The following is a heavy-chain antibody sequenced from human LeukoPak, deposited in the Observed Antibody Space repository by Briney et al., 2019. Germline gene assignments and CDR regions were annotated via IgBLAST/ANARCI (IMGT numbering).Heavy chain of an antibody. J-gene: IGHJ4*02. D-gene: IGHD3-22*01. Sequence: SGRSLRLSCSASGFTFSTYVVHWVRQAPGKGLECVSAITSNGGSTYYADSVKGRFTISRDNSKNTLYLQLSSLRAEDTAVYYCVKDSSSSGYYFDYWGQGTLVTVSS. CDR3: VKDSSSSGYYFDY. V-gene: IGHV3-64D*09. CDR1: GFTFSTYV. CDR2: ITSNGGST.